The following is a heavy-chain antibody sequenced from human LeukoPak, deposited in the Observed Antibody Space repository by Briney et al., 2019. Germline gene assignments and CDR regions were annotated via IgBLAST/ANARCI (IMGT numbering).Heavy chain of an antibody. V-gene: IGHV1-2*02. CDR3: ARDRGGYKGFGVFPSYGMDV. CDR2: INPNSGGT. CDR1: GYTFTSYG. J-gene: IGHJ6*02. D-gene: IGHD5-24*01. Sequence: ASVKVSCKASGYTFTSYGISWVRQAPGQGLEWMGWINPNSGGTNYAQKFQGRVTMTRDTSISTAYMELSRLRSDDTAVYYCARDRGGYKGFGVFPSYGMDVWGQGTTVTVSS.